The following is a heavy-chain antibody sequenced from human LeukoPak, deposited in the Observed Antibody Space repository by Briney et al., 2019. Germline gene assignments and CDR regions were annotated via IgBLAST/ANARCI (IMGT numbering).Heavy chain of an antibody. Sequence: QAGGSLRLSCAASGFTFSSYGMHWVRQAPGKGLEWVAFIRYDGSNKYYADSVKGRFTISRDNSKNTLYLQMNSLRAEDTAVYYCAKPLLTGSGSYYKDWGQGTLVTVSS. CDR3: AKPLLTGSGSYYKD. D-gene: IGHD3-10*01. J-gene: IGHJ4*02. V-gene: IGHV3-30*02. CDR2: IRYDGSNK. CDR1: GFTFSSYG.